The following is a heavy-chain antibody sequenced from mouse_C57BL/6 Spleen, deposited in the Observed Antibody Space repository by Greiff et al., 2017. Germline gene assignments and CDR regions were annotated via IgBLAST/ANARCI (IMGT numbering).Heavy chain of an antibody. CDR2: ISNGGGST. CDR1: GFTFSDYY. Sequence: EVQLVESGGGLVQPGGSLKLSCAASGFTFSDYYMYWVRQTPEKRLEWVAYISNGGGSTYYPDTVKGRFTISRDNAKNTLYLQMSRLKSEDTAMYYCATGGLPYYFDYWGQGTTLTVSS. CDR3: ATGGLPYYFDY. J-gene: IGHJ2*01. V-gene: IGHV5-12*01. D-gene: IGHD2-2*01.